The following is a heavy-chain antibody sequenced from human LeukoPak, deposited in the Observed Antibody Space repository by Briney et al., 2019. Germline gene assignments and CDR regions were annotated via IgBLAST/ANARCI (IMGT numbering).Heavy chain of an antibody. D-gene: IGHD1-26*01. J-gene: IGHJ3*02. CDR2: IYNEGRST. V-gene: IGHV3-74*01. CDR3: ARVRGGSGRSYAADAFDI. CDR1: GFTFSNYW. Sequence: GGALRLSCAASGFTFSNYWMHWVRQAPGKGVGWVSRIYNEGRSTNYADSVKGGLTISRDNAKSTLYLQMNSLRADDTAVFYCARVRGGSGRSYAADAFDIWSQGTMVTVSS.